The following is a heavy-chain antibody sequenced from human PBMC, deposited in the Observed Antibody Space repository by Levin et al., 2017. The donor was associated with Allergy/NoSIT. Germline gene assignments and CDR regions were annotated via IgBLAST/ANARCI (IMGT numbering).Heavy chain of an antibody. CDR2: ISAYNGNT. CDR1: GYTFTSYG. D-gene: IGHD6-19*01. Sequence: GESLKISCKASGYTFTSYGISWVRQAPGQGLEWMGWISAYNGNTNYAQKLQGRVTMTTDTSTSTAYMELRSLRSDDTAVYYCARDNRIAVAGPNWFDPWGQGTLVTVSS. J-gene: IGHJ5*02. CDR3: ARDNRIAVAGPNWFDP. V-gene: IGHV1-18*01.